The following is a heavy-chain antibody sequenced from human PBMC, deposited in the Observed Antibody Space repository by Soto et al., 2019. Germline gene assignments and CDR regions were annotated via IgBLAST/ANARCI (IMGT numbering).Heavy chain of an antibody. D-gene: IGHD3-16*01. CDR1: GFTVNGNY. Sequence: EVQLVESGGGLIRPGGSLRLSCAASGFTVNGNYVSWVRQAPGKGLELVSFTYSGGNTDYADSVKGRFTTSTDTSKNTMYLQMHSLTAADTAVYYCARAKRGGFDCWGQGTLVTVSS. CDR2: TYSGGNT. CDR3: ARAKRGGFDC. V-gene: IGHV3-53*01. J-gene: IGHJ4*02.